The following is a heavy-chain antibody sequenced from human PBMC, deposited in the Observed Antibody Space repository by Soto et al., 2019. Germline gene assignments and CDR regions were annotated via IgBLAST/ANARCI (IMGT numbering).Heavy chain of an antibody. D-gene: IGHD3-3*01. V-gene: IGHV4-39*01. CDR3: ASLGGGYDFWSGSYYYGMDV. Sequence: SETLSHTCTVSGGAISSSSYYRGWILHPLGHGLMWIGSFYYSGSTYYNPSLKSRVTISVDTSKNQFSLKLSSVTAADTAVYYCASLGGGYDFWSGSYYYGMDVWGQGTTVT. CDR2: FYYSGST. J-gene: IGHJ6*02. CDR1: GGAISSSSYY.